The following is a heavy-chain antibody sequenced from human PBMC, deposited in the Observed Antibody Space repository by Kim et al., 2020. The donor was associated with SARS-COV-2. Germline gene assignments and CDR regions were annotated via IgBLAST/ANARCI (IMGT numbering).Heavy chain of an antibody. CDR2: IIPIFGTA. Sequence: SSVKVSCKASGGTFSSYAISWVRQAPGQGLEWMGGIIPIFGTANYAQKFQGRVTITADESTSTAYMELSSLRSEDTAVYYCARVRGPGYCSSTSCENHGYSSGLYWYFDLWGRGTLVTVSS. V-gene: IGHV1-69*13. CDR1: GGTFSSYA. D-gene: IGHD2-2*01. J-gene: IGHJ2*01. CDR3: ARVRGPGYCSSTSCENHGYSSGLYWYFDL.